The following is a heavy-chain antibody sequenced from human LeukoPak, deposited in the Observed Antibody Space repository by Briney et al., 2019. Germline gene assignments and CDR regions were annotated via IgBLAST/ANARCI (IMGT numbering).Heavy chain of an antibody. CDR3: ARGEWELTDY. CDR2: INHSGST. Sequence: PSETLSLTCAVYGGSFSGYYWSWIRQPPGKGLEWIGEINHSGSTNYNPSLKSRVTISVDTSKNQFSLKLSSVTAADTAVYYCARGEWELTDYWGQGTLVTVSP. J-gene: IGHJ4*02. CDR1: GGSFSGYY. D-gene: IGHD1-26*01. V-gene: IGHV4-34*01.